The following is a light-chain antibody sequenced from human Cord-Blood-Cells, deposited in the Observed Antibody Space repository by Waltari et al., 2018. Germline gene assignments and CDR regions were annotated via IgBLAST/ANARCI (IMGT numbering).Light chain of an antibody. V-gene: IGKV3-20*01. CDR1: QSVSSSY. CDR2: GAS. J-gene: IGKJ1*01. CDR3: QQYGSSPKT. Sequence: EIVLTQSTGTLSLSPGERATLSCRDSQSVSSSYLAWYQQQHGNAPRHLIYGASSRATGIPDRFSGSGSGTDFTLTISRLEPEDFAVYYCQQYGSSPKTFGQGTKVEIK.